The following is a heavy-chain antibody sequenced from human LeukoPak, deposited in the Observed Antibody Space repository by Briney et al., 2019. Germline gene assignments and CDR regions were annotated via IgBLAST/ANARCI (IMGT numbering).Heavy chain of an antibody. CDR3: ARDEGQLAGYYFDY. J-gene: IGHJ4*02. Sequence: SETLSLTCTVSGGSISSYYWSWIRQPAGEGLEWIGRIKTSGSTNYNPSLKSRVTMSVDTSKNQFSLKLTSVTAADTAVYYCARDEGQLAGYYFDYWGQGTLVTVSS. CDR2: IKTSGST. CDR1: GGSISSYY. V-gene: IGHV4-4*07. D-gene: IGHD6-6*01.